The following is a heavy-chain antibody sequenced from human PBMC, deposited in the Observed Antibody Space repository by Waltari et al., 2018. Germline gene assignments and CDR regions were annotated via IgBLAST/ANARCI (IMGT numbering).Heavy chain of an antibody. V-gene: IGHV4-59*12. J-gene: IGHJ6*02. CDR2: IYYSGST. Sequence: GKPSETLSLTCTVSGGSISSYYWSWIRQPPGKGLEWIGYIYYSGSTYYNPSLKSRVTISVDTSKNQFSLKLSSVTAADTAVYYCARGPDYYYGMDVWGQGTTVTVSS. CDR3: ARGPDYYYGMDV. CDR1: GGSISSYY.